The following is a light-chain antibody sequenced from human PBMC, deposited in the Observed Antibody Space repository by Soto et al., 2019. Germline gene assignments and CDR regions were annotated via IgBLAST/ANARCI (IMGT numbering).Light chain of an antibody. CDR3: QQFGTSPGT. J-gene: IGKJ3*01. Sequence: EIVLTQSPGTLSLSPGERATLSCRASRSVTSNSLAWYQHKLGQAPRLLIYDASSRATGIPDRFSGSGSGTDFTLTISRLEPEDFAVYFCQQFGTSPGTFGPGTKVDIK. CDR1: RSVTSNS. V-gene: IGKV3-20*01. CDR2: DAS.